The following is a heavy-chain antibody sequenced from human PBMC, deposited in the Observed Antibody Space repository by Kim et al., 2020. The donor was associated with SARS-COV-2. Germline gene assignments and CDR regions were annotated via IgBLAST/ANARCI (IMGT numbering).Heavy chain of an antibody. Sequence: QKFQGRVTITADESTSTAYMELSSLRSEDTAVYYCARDIPPTPRDNWFDPWGQGTLVTVSS. V-gene: IGHV1-69*01. J-gene: IGHJ5*02. CDR3: ARDIPPTPRDNWFDP. D-gene: IGHD2-21*01.